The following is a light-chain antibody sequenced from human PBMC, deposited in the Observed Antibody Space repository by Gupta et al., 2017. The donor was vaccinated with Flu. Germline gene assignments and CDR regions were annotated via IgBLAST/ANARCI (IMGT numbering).Light chain of an antibody. CDR1: QSVSSY. CDR3: QQRSNRL. Sequence: EIVLTQSPATLSLSPGERATLSCRASQSVSSYLAWYQQKPGQAPRLLIYDASNRATGIPARFSGSGSGTDFTLTSSSLEPEDFAVYYGQQRSNRLFGGGTKVEIK. V-gene: IGKV3-11*01. J-gene: IGKJ4*01. CDR2: DAS.